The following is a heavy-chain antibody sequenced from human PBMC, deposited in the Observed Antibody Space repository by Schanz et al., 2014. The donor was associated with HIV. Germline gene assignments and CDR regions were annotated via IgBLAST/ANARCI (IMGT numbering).Heavy chain of an antibody. Sequence: QVQLVQSGTEVAQPGASVKVSCKTSGYTFASYGITWVRQAPGQGLDWVGWISPYNGDRKYDQKFQGRVTLTTDTSTNPAYMELRSLRSDDTAVYYCAKGQDWPGPQLDHWGHGSLVIVSS. CDR3: AKGQDWPGPQLDH. J-gene: IGHJ4*03. V-gene: IGHV1-18*01. CDR1: GYTFASYG. D-gene: IGHD3-9*01. CDR2: ISPYNGDR.